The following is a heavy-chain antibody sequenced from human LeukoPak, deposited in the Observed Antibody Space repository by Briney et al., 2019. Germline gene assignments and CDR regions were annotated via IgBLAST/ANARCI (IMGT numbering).Heavy chain of an antibody. CDR3: ARDNTGIAAAGLDP. D-gene: IGHD6-13*01. V-gene: IGHV3-30-3*01. CDR1: GFTFSSYA. CDR2: ISYDGSNK. J-gene: IGHJ5*02. Sequence: GGSLRLSCAASGFTFSSYAMHWVRQAPGKGLEWVAVISYDGSNKYYADSVKGRFTISRDNSKNTLYLQMNSLRAEDTAVYYCARDNTGIAAAGLDPWGQGTLVTVSS.